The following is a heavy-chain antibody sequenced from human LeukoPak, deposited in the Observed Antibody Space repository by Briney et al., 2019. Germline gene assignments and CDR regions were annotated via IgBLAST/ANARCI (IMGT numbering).Heavy chain of an antibody. CDR2: ISGSGGST. Sequence: GGSLRLSCAASGFTFSSFAMSWVRQSPGEGLEWVSGISGSGGSTYYADSVKGRFTISRDNSKNTLYLQMHSLRAEDTAVYYCAKAGRGYSFGYNFDYWGQGTLVTVSS. D-gene: IGHD5-18*01. V-gene: IGHV3-23*01. J-gene: IGHJ4*02. CDR1: GFTFSSFA. CDR3: AKAGRGYSFGYNFDY.